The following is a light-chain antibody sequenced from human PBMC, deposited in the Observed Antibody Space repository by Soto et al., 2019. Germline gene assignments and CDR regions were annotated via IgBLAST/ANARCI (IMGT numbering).Light chain of an antibody. CDR3: QVWDSRSVV. CDR1: NIGSKN. CDR2: RDK. V-gene: IGLV3-9*01. Sequence: SYELTQPLSVSVALGQTARITCGGNNIGSKNVHWYQQKPGQAPVLVIYRDKNRPSGIPERFSGSNSGNTATLTISRAQAGDEDDYYCQVWDSRSVVFGGGTKLTVL. J-gene: IGLJ2*01.